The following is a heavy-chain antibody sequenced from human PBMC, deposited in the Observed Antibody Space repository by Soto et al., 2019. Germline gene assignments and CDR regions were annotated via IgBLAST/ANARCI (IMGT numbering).Heavy chain of an antibody. CDR1: GGSISSGGYY. D-gene: IGHD4-17*01. CDR3: ARRPSTTTVTTAWFDY. CDR2: IYYSGST. Sequence: PSETLSLTCTVSGGSISSGGYYWSWIRQHPGKGLEWIGYIYYSGSTYYNPSLKSRVTISVDTSKNQFSLKLSSVTAADTAVYYCARRPSTTTVTTAWFDYWGQGTLVTVSS. J-gene: IGHJ4*02. V-gene: IGHV4-31*03.